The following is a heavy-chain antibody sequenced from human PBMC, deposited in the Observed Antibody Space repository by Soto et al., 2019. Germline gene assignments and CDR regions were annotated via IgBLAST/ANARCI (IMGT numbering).Heavy chain of an antibody. D-gene: IGHD3-3*01. Sequence: VKVSCKASGYTFTSYDINWVRQATGQGLEWMGWMNPNSGNTGYAQKFQGRVTMTRNTSISTAYMELSSLRSEDTAIYYCARDPHEFWTSYWFDPWGQGTPVTVSS. CDR2: MNPNSGNT. V-gene: IGHV1-8*01. CDR1: GYTFTSYD. J-gene: IGHJ5*02. CDR3: ARDPHEFWTSYWFDP.